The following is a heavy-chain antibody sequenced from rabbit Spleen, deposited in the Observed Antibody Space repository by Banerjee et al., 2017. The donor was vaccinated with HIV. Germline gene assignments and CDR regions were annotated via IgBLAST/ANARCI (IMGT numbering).Heavy chain of an antibody. Sequence: EQLEESGGGLVKPEGSLTLTCKASGVSFSDKDVMCWVCQAPGKGLEWIACVNIVTGKSVYASWAKGRFTMSRTSSTTVTLQMTSLTAADTATYFCARDLVAVIGWNFNLWGQGTLVTVS. CDR3: ARDLVAVIGWNFNL. V-gene: IGHV1S45*01. D-gene: IGHD1-1*01. J-gene: IGHJ4*01. CDR2: VNIVTGKS. CDR1: GVSFSDKDV.